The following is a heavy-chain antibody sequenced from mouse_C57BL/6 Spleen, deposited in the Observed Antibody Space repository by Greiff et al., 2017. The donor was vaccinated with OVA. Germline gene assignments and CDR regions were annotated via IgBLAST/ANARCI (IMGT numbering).Heavy chain of an antibody. CDR3: ARPYYSKGAMDY. D-gene: IGHD2-5*01. Sequence: QVQLQQSGAELVRPGTSVKVSCKASGYAFTNYLIEWVKQRPGQGLEWIGVINPGSGGTNYNEKFKGKATLTADKSSSTAYMQLSSLTSEDSAGYFCARPYYSKGAMDYWGQGTSVTVSS. V-gene: IGHV1-54*01. CDR2: INPGSGGT. J-gene: IGHJ4*01. CDR1: GYAFTNYL.